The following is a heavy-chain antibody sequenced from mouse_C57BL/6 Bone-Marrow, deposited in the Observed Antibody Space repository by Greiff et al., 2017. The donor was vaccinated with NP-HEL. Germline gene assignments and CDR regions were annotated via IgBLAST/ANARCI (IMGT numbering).Heavy chain of an antibody. V-gene: IGHV14-4*01. CDR3: TTGGSSPYAMDY. Sequence: EVQLQQSGAELVRPGASVKLSCTVSGFNIKDDYMHWVKQRPDQGLEWIGWIDPANGDTEYASKFQGKATITADTSSNTAYLQLSSLTSEDTAVYYCTTGGSSPYAMDYWGQGTSVTVSS. J-gene: IGHJ4*01. D-gene: IGHD1-1*01. CDR1: GFNIKDDY. CDR2: IDPANGDT.